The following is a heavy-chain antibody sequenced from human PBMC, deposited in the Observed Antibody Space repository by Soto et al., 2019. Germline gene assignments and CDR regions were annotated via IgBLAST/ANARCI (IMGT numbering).Heavy chain of an antibody. CDR1: GFTLYNYN. Sequence: LVESGGGLVKPGGSLRLSCAASGFTLYNYNMNWVRQAPGKGLEWVSSISSNSDYIWYADSVEGRFTVSRDNAKNSLFLEMTGLQAEDTAVYYCPRDIFSFMRGFLRCRYCGLDVWCRGTSVIVS. J-gene: IGHJ6*02. CDR2: ISSNSDYI. D-gene: IGHD3-9*01. V-gene: IGHV3-21*04. CDR3: PRDIFSFMRGFLRCRYCGLDV.